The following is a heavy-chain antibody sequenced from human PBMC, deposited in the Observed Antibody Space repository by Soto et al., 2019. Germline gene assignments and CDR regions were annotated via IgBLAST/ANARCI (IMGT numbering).Heavy chain of an antibody. D-gene: IGHD1-26*01. J-gene: IGHJ4*02. V-gene: IGHV4-30-2*01. CDR2: IYHSGST. CDR1: GGSISSGGYS. CDR3: AAQERGATDY. Sequence: QLQLQESGSGLVKPSQTLSLTCAVSGGSISSGGYSWSWIRQPPGKGLEWIGYIYHSGSTYYNPSLKXXVXISXDRSKNQFSLKLSSVTAADTAVYYCAAQERGATDYWGQGTLVTVSS.